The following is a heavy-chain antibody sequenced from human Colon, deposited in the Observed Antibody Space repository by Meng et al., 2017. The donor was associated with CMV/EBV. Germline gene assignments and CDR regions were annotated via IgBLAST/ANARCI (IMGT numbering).Heavy chain of an antibody. D-gene: IGHD3-3*01. CDR2: IRYDGSNK. Sequence: GESLKISCAASGFIFNDFGMHWVRQAPGKGLEWVAFIRYDGSNKYYADSVKGRFTISRDNSKNTLYLQMNSLRAEDTAVYYCAKGRPRLRFLEWLLDGMDVWGQGTTVTVSS. CDR1: GFIFNDFG. V-gene: IGHV3-30*02. CDR3: AKGRPRLRFLEWLLDGMDV. J-gene: IGHJ6*02.